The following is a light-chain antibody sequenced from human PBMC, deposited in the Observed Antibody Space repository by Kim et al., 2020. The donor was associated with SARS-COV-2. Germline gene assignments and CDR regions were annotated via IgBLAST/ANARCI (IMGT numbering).Light chain of an antibody. J-gene: IGLJ3*02. V-gene: IGLV3-21*04. CDR1: NIGSKS. Sequence: SYELTQPPSVSVAPGKTARITCGGNNIGSKSVHWYQQKPGQAPVLVIYYDSDRPSGIPERFSGSNSGNTATVTISRVEAGDEADYYCQVWDSNSDRVFGGGTQLTVL. CDR3: QVWDSNSDRV. CDR2: YDS.